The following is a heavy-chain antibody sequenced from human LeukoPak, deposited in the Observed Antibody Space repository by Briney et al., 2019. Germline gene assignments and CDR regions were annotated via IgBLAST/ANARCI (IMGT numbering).Heavy chain of an antibody. J-gene: IGHJ4*02. Sequence: SETLSLTCTVSGGSISSYYWSWTQQPPGKGLEWIGYIYYSGSTNYNPSLKSRVTISVDTSKNQFSLKLSSVTAADTAVYYCARQGLQHDYWGQGTLVTVSS. CDR1: GGSISSYY. CDR2: IYYSGST. D-gene: IGHD5-24*01. V-gene: IGHV4-59*08. CDR3: ARQGLQHDY.